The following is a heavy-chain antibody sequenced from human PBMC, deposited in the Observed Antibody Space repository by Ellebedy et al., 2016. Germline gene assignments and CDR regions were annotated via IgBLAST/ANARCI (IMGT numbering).Heavy chain of an antibody. CDR2: IWYDGSNK. CDR1: GFTFSNYG. D-gene: IGHD3-22*01. Sequence: GESLKISCAASGFTFSNYGMHWVRQAPGKGLEWVAVIWYDGSNKYYADSVKGRFTISRDNSKNTLYLQMNSLRGEDTAVYYCARGDPMGYYPEHWGQGTLVTVSS. J-gene: IGHJ1*01. V-gene: IGHV3-33*01. CDR3: ARGDPMGYYPEH.